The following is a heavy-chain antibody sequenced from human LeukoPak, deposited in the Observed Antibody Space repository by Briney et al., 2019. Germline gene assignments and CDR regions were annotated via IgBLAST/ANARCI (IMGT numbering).Heavy chain of an antibody. D-gene: IGHD3-3*01. V-gene: IGHV4-34*01. CDR3: ARGPYYDFWSGYYSRTLDY. Sequence: SETLSLTCAVYGGSFSGYYWSWIRQPPGKGLEWIGEINHSGSTNYNPSLKSRVTISVDTSKNQFSLKLSSVTAADTAVYYCARGPYYDFWSGYYSRTLDYWGQGTLVTVSS. J-gene: IGHJ4*02. CDR1: GGSFSGYY. CDR2: INHSGST.